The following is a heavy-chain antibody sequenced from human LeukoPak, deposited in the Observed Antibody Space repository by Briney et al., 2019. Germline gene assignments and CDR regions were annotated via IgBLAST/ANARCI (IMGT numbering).Heavy chain of an antibody. V-gene: IGHV3-23*01. CDR3: AKDDAWLRFGE. D-gene: IGHD3-10*01. J-gene: IGHJ4*02. CDR1: GFTFSNNG. CDR2: ISRSGDST. Sequence: GGSLRLSCAASGFTFSNNGMNWVRQAPGKGLEWVSGISRSGDSTYYADSEKGRFTISRDNSKNTLYLEVISLTAEDTAVYYCAKDDAWLRFGEWSQGTLVTVSS.